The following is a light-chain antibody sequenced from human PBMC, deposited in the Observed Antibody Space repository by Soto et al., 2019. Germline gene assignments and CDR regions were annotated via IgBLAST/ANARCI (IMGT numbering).Light chain of an antibody. J-gene: IGKJ5*01. CDR3: QQRSN. CDR1: QSVSSY. V-gene: IGKV3-11*01. Sequence: EIVLTQSPATLSLSPGERATLSCRASQSVSSYLAWYQQKPVQAPRLLIYDASNRATGIPARFSGSWSGTDFTLTLGGLAPEYFAVYYCQQRSNFGQGTRLEIK. CDR2: DAS.